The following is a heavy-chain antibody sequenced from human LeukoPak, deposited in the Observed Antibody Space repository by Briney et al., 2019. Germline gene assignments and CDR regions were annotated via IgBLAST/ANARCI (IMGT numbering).Heavy chain of an antibody. CDR2: ISISSTYI. CDR3: ARGRGTYSSFSYFDY. Sequence: GGSLTLSCAASGFTFISYSMNWVRQAPGKGLEWLSSISISSTYIYYADSVKGRFVISRDNTKNSLYLQMNDLRAEDTAVYYCARGRGTYSSFSYFDYWGQGTLVTVSS. V-gene: IGHV3-21*01. CDR1: GFTFISYS. D-gene: IGHD1-26*01. J-gene: IGHJ4*02.